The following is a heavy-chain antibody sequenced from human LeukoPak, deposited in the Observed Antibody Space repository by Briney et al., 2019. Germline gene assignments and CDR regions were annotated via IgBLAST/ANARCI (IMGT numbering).Heavy chain of an antibody. CDR3: ARDRREYFDY. J-gene: IGHJ4*02. CDR1: GDTFTGYY. V-gene: IGHV1-2*02. CDR2: INPNSGAT. Sequence: ASVTVSCKASGDTFTGYYMHWVRQAPGQGLEWMGWINPNSGATKYAQKFQGRVTLTRDTSIITAHMELSRLRSDDTAVYYCARDRREYFDYWGQGTLVTVS.